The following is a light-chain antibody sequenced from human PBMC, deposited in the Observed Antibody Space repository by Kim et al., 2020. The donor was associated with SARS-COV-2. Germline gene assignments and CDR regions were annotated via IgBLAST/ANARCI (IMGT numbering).Light chain of an antibody. CDR1: SYNIGNNY. V-gene: IGLV1-51*01. CDR3: GTWDSSLSAGGV. CDR2: DNN. Sequence: QKVTISCSGSSYNIGNNYVSWYQQLPGTAPKLLIYDNNKRPSGIPDRFSGSKSGTSATLGITGLQTGDEADYYCGTWDSSLSAGGVFGGGTQLTVL. J-gene: IGLJ3*02.